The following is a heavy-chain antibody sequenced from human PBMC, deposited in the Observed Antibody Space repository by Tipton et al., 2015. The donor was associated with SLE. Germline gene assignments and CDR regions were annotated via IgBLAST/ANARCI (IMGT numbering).Heavy chain of an antibody. CDR2: INHSGST. J-gene: IGHJ4*02. D-gene: IGHD3-3*01. V-gene: IGHV4-34*01. Sequence: TLSLTCAVYGGSFSGYYWSWIRQPPGKGLEWIGEINHSGSTNYNPSLKSRVTISVDTSKNQFSLKLSSVTAADTAVYYCARVRNTIFGVADDYWGQGTLVTVSS. CDR3: ARVRNTIFGVADDY. CDR1: GGSFSGYY.